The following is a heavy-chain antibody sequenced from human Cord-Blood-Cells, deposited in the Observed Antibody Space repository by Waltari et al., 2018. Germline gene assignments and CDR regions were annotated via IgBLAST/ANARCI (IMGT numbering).Heavy chain of an antibody. CDR3: ASVRYSWYLDY. J-gene: IGHJ4*02. Sequence: QVQLVQSGAEVKKPGASVQVSCKASGCTFTSYAMHWVLEAPEQRIEWRGWIKAGNSNTKYSQNFQGKVPISRATSASTAYMERSRLRSEETAVYYCASVRYSWYLDYWGQGTLVTVSS. CDR2: IKAGNSNT. V-gene: IGHV1-3*01. D-gene: IGHD1-1*01. CDR1: GCTFTSYA.